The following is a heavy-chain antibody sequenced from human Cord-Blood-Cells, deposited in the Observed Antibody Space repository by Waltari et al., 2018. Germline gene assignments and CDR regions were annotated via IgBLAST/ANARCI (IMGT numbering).Heavy chain of an antibody. Sequence: SFSGYYWSWIRQPPGKGLEWIGEINHSGSTNYNPSLKSRVTISVDTSKNQFSLKLSSVTAADTAVYYCARGYCSSTSCNWFDPWGQGTLVTVSS. CDR2: INHSGST. J-gene: IGHJ5*02. V-gene: IGHV4-34*01. D-gene: IGHD2-2*01. CDR3: ARGYCSSTSCNWFDP. CDR1: SFSGYY.